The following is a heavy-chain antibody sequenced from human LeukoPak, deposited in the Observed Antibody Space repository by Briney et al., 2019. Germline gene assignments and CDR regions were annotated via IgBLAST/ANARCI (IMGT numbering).Heavy chain of an antibody. CDR2: IKRDGSEK. V-gene: IGHV3-7*01. Sequence: PGGSLRLSCAASGFTFSSYWMSWVRQAPGKGLEWVANIKRDGSEKYYVDSVKGRFTISRDNAKDSLYLQMNSLRAEDTAVYYCARDRELHIYWYFDLWGRGTLVTVSS. CDR3: ARDRELHIYWYFDL. CDR1: GFTFSSYW. J-gene: IGHJ2*01. D-gene: IGHD1-26*01.